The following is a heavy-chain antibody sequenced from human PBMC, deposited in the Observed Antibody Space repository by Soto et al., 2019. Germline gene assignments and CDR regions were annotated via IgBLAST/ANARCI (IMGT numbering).Heavy chain of an antibody. CDR1: GYTFTSYG. CDR3: ARGLVGYCSGGSCPSGY. J-gene: IGHJ4*02. Sequence: ASVKVSCKASGYTFTSYGISWVRQAPGQGLEWMGWISAYNGNTNYAQKLQGRVTMTTDTSTSTAYMELRSLRSDDTAVYYCARGLVGYCSGGSCPSGYWGQGTLDTSPQ. V-gene: IGHV1-18*01. CDR2: ISAYNGNT. D-gene: IGHD2-15*01.